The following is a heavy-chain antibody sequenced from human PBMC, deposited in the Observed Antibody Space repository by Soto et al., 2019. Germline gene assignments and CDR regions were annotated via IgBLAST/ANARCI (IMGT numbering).Heavy chain of an antibody. CDR2: IHTSGST. CDR3: AIEFKFPRWELLRYFYY. D-gene: IGHD1-26*01. V-gene: IGHV4-4*07. J-gene: IGHJ4*02. CDR1: GGSINTSC. Sequence: SPTRSLTRTFSGGSINTSCRSCISHPAGKGLDWIVGIHTSGSTNYNPSLKSPVTISVDTSKNQFSLKLSSVIAADTALYYCAIEFKFPRWELLRYFYYWGQGTLVTV.